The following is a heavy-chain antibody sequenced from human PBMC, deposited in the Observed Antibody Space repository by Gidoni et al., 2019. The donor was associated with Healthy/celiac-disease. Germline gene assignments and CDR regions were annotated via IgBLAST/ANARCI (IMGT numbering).Heavy chain of an antibody. V-gene: IGHV5-51*01. CDR3: ARGGFRDGYNEPFDY. D-gene: IGHD5-12*01. J-gene: IGHJ4*02. CDR1: GYSFTSYW. Sequence: EVQLVQSGAEVKKPGESLKISCKGSGYSFTSYWIGWVRQMPGKGLECMGIIYPGDSDTTYSPSCQGQVTISADKSISTAYLQWSSLKASDTAMYYCARGGFRDGYNEPFDYWGQGTLVTVSS. CDR2: IYPGDSDT.